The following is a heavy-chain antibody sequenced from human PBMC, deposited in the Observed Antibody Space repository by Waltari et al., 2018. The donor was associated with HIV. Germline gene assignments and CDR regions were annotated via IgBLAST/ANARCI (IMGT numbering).Heavy chain of an antibody. CDR3: ARAEVVPALFDL. CDR1: GSSINTDSY. CDR2: ASHSEGT. Sequence: QVQLQESGPGLVTTAATLSVPCVVAGSSINTDSYWGWIRQPPGKGLEWIVSASHSEGTFHNASLKSRVIMSVDRSKNQFSLKVSSVTVADTAVYYCARAEVVPALFDLWGRGTLVTVSS. V-gene: IGHV4-38-2*01. D-gene: IGHD2-15*01. J-gene: IGHJ2*01.